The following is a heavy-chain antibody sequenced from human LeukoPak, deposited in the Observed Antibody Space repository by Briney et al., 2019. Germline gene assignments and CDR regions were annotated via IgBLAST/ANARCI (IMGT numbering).Heavy chain of an antibody. D-gene: IGHD3-10*01. CDR2: IYHTGSA. J-gene: IGHJ4*02. CDR3: ARGRGL. V-gene: IGHV4-61*01. Sequence: VKPSETLSLTCTVSGGSVSSDSHCWNWIRQTPGKGLEWIGWIYHTGSANYNPSLKSRVTISVDTSKNQFFLKLNSVTAADTAVYYCARGRGLWGQGTLVTVSS. CDR1: GGSVSSDSHC.